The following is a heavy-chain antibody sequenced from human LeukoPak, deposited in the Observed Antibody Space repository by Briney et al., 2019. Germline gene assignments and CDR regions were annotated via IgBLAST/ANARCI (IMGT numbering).Heavy chain of an antibody. V-gene: IGHV4-30-2*01. CDR3: ASRIGYSYGIDY. CDR2: IYHSGST. Sequence: SETLSLTCAVSGGSISSGGYSWSWIRQPPGKGLEWIGYIYHSGSTYYNPSLKSRVTISVDRSKNQFSQKLSSVTAADTAVYYCASRIGYSYGIDYWGQGTLVTVSS. D-gene: IGHD5-18*01. J-gene: IGHJ4*02. CDR1: GGSISSGGYS.